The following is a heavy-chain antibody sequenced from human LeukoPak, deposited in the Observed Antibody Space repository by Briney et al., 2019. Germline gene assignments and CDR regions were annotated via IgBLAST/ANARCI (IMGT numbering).Heavy chain of an antibody. J-gene: IGHJ4*02. CDR1: GFTFRDSW. CDR3: ARDRGFTSYDY. V-gene: IGHV3-7*01. Sequence: GALRLSCAASGFTFRDSWMHWARQAPGKGLEWVANINQDGSHKYYVDSVEGRFIISRDTAKNSVHLQMNSLRAEDTAVYYCARDRGFTSYDYWGQGILVTVSS. D-gene: IGHD5-12*01. CDR2: INQDGSHK.